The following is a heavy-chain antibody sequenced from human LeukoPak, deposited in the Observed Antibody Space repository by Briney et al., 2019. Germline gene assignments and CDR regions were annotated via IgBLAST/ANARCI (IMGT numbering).Heavy chain of an antibody. CDR3: LSGHDNAFDP. CDR1: GYFISRGYY. J-gene: IGHJ5*02. CDR2: IYHSGST. V-gene: IGHV4-38-2*01. Sequence: SETLSLTCAVSGYFISRGYYWGRIRQPPGKGLEWIGSIYHSGSTYYNPSLKSRVTISVDTSKNQFSLKLSSLTATDTAVYYCLSGHDNAFDPWGQGTLVTVSP. D-gene: IGHD3-9*01.